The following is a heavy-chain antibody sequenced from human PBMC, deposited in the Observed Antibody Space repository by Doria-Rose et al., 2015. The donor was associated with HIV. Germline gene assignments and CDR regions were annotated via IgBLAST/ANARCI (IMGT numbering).Heavy chain of an antibody. V-gene: IGHV2-26*01. CDR1: GVSLSSHGMG. D-gene: IGHD6-13*01. J-gene: IGHJ4*02. CDR3: ARIKSSRWYHKYYFDF. Sequence: QITLKESGPVLVKPTETLTLTCTVSGVSLSSHGMGVSWIRQPPGKALEWLANIFSDDERSYKTSLKSRLTISRGTSKSQVVLTMTDMDPVETATYYCARIKSSRWYHKYYFDFWGQGTLVIVSA. CDR2: IFSDDER.